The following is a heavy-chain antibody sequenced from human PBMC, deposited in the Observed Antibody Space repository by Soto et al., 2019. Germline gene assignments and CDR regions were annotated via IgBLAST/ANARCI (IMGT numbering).Heavy chain of an antibody. CDR1: GFTFSSYA. CDR2: ISSNGGST. Sequence: EVQLVESGEGLVQPGGSLRLSCAASGFTFSSYAMHWVRQAPGKGLEYVSAISSNGGSTYYADSVKGRFTISRDNSKNTRYLQMGRLRAEDMAVYYCARGLLRVGAFDIWGRGTMVTVSS. CDR3: ARGLLRVGAFDI. J-gene: IGHJ3*02. D-gene: IGHD2-21*02. V-gene: IGHV3-64*02.